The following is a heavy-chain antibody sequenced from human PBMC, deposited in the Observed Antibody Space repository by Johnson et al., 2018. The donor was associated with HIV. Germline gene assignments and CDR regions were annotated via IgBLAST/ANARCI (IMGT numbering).Heavy chain of an antibody. CDR3: ARGCSISAHPSCVLDAFDI. J-gene: IGHJ3*02. D-gene: IGHD6-6*01. V-gene: IGHV3-30*14. CDR1: GFTFSSYA. Sequence: VQLVESGGGVVQPGRSLRLSCAASGFTFSSYAMHWVRQAPGKGLEWVAVISYDGSTKYYADSVKGRFTISRDNAKKTLYLQMNSLRAEDTAVYYCARGCSISAHPSCVLDAFDIWGQGTMVTVSS. CDR2: ISYDGSTK.